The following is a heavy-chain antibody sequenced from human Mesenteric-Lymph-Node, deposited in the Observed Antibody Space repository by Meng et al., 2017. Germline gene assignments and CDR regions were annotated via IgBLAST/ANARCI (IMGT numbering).Heavy chain of an antibody. CDR2: NNAGKGNS. CDR3: ARVWLFVKTLDY. J-gene: IGHJ4*02. V-gene: IGHV1-3*01. CDR1: GYICTSYA. D-gene: IGHD3-22*01. Sequence: PVQYGEEVKMPGTSIIDCCDTAGYICTSYAMHWVRQAPGQRLERRGCNNAGKGNSKYSQKFQGSVSITRDTSASSANMGLGSLGSEDSAVYYCARVWLFVKTLDYWGQGTLVTVSS.